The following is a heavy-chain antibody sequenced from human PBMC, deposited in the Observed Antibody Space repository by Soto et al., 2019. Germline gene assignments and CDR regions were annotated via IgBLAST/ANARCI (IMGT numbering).Heavy chain of an antibody. CDR2: VHISGHS. CDR3: ASGRQGCSANNCYVDP. CDR1: GGSVRAPDW. V-gene: IGHV4-4*02. D-gene: IGHD1-1*01. Sequence: SETLSLTCPLSGGSVRAPDWWNWVRPSPDKGLEWIAEVHISGHSNYNPSLRSRVSVSIDSSKNQFYLNLNSVTAADTAIYYCASGRQGCSANNCYVDPGGQGTQVTVSS. J-gene: IGHJ5*01.